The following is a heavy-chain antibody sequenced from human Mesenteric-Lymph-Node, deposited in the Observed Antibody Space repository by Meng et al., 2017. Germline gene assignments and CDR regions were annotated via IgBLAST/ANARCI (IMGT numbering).Heavy chain of an antibody. J-gene: IGHJ5*02. Sequence: QVQRQASGPGLGKPYQTLYRTCTDSGGSISSGDYYWRWLRQPPGKGLEWIGCIYYSVSTYYNPSLKGRVTISVDTSKNQFSLNLSSVTAADTAVYYCARGQRSYSGSYPEWFDHWGQGTLVTVSS. CDR2: IYYSVST. CDR1: GGSISSGDYY. D-gene: IGHD1-26*01. V-gene: IGHV4-30-4*01. CDR3: ARGQRSYSGSYPEWFDH.